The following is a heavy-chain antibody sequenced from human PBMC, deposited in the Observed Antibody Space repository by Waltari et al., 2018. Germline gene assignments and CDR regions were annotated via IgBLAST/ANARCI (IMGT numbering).Heavy chain of an antibody. Sequence: QVQLQQWGAGLLKPSETLSLTCPVYGGSFSGYYWSWIRQPPGKGLEWIGEINHSGSTNYNPSLKSRVTISVDTSKNQFSLKLSSVTAADTAVYYCARAWISLILGATSAFDIWGQGTMVTVSS. D-gene: IGHD1-26*01. CDR1: GGSFSGYY. J-gene: IGHJ3*02. CDR2: INHSGST. CDR3: ARAWISLILGATSAFDI. V-gene: IGHV4-34*01.